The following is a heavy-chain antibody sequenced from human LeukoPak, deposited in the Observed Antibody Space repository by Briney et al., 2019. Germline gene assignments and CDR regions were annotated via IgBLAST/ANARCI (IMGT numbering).Heavy chain of an antibody. CDR3: ARRAGAYSHPYDY. Sequence: PGGSLRLSCAASGFTFSNYGMHWVRQAPGKGLEWVSFIYSDNTHYSDSVKGRFTISRGNSKNTLYLQMNSLRAEDTAVYYCARRAGAYSHPYDYWGQGTLVTVSS. D-gene: IGHD4/OR15-4a*01. V-gene: IGHV3-NL1*01. CDR2: IYSDNT. J-gene: IGHJ4*02. CDR1: GFTFSNYG.